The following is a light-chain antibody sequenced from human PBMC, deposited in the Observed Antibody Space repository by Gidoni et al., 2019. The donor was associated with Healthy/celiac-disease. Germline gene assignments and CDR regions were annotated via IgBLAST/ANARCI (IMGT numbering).Light chain of an antibody. CDR1: QILLHSNGYNY. Sequence: DIVMTQSPLSLPVTPGEPASISCRSSQILLHSNGYNYLDWYLQKPGQSPQLLIYLGSNRASGVPDRFSGSGSGTDFTLKISRVEAEDVGVYYCMQALQTPRTFGGXTKVEIK. J-gene: IGKJ4*01. V-gene: IGKV2-28*01. CDR3: MQALQTPRT. CDR2: LGS.